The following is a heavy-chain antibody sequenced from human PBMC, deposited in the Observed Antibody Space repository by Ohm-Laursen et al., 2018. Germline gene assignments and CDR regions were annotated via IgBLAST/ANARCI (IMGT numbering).Heavy chain of an antibody. CDR1: GFTFSDYY. D-gene: IGHD1-20*01. Sequence: SLRLSCSASGFTFSDYYMSWVRQAPGKGLEWVSYTSSSGSTIYYADSVKGRFTISRDNAKNSLYLQMNSLRAEDTAVYYCTRQERDNWNDVPVDYWGQGTLVAVSS. V-gene: IGHV3-11*01. CDR3: TRQERDNWNDVPVDY. CDR2: TSSSGSTI. J-gene: IGHJ4*02.